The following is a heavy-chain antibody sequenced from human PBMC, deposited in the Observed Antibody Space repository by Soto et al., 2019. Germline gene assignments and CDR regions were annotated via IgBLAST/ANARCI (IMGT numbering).Heavy chain of an antibody. D-gene: IGHD1-1*01. CDR1: GGSVNSGNYY. CDR3: ARVERGTATTVVDAFDI. Sequence: QVQLQQWGAGLLKPSETLSLTCAVFGGSVNSGNYYWSWIRQPPGKGLEWIGERSHGGGTHFNPSLKSRVTISVDTSKNQFSLKMRSVTAADTALYYWARVERGTATTVVDAFDIWGPGTMVTVSS. CDR2: RSHGGGT. V-gene: IGHV4-34*01. J-gene: IGHJ3*02.